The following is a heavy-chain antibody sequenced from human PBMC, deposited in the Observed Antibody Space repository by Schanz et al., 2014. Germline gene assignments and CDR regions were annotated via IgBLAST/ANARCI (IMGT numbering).Heavy chain of an antibody. J-gene: IGHJ4*02. D-gene: IGHD6-19*01. Sequence: VQLVDSGGGLVQPGGSLRLSCAASGFTVSNSYIHWVRQAPGKGLEWVGFISFDGRNTGYAHSVKGRFTISRDNSKNTLYLQMNNLRAEDTAIYYCAKDHPSSGWPAFDVWGQGTQVTVSS. V-gene: IGHV3-30*18. CDR1: GFTVSNSY. CDR2: ISFDGRNT. CDR3: AKDHPSSGWPAFDV.